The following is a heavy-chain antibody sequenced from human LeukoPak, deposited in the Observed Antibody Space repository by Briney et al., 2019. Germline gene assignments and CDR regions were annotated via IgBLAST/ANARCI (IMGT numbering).Heavy chain of an antibody. J-gene: IGHJ6*03. CDR2: ISGSGGST. CDR3: ARDPYSGSYGDSYYYYMDV. D-gene: IGHD1-26*01. CDR1: GFTFSSYG. V-gene: IGHV3-23*01. Sequence: GGTLRLSCAASGFTFSSYGMSWVRQAPGEGLEWVSAISGSGGSTYYADSVKGRFTISRDNSKNSLYLQMISLRAEDTAIYYCARDPYSGSYGDSYYYYMDVWGKGTTVTISS.